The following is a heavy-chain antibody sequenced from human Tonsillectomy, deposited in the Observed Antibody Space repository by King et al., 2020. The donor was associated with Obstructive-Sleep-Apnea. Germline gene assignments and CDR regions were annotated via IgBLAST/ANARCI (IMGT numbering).Heavy chain of an antibody. CDR3: ARDGGFTRDY. J-gene: IGHJ4*02. CDR2: IKEDGGQK. CDR1: GFTFSNYW. Sequence: VQLVESGGGLVQPGGSLRLSCAASGFTFSNYWMSWVRQAPGKGLEWVANIKEDGGQKYHVDSVQGRFTISRDNAKNSLYLQMNSLRVEDTAVYYCARDGGFTRDYWGQGTLVTVSS. D-gene: IGHD2-15*01. V-gene: IGHV3-7*01.